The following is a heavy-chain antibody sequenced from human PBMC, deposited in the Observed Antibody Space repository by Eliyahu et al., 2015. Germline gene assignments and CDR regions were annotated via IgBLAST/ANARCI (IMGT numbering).Heavy chain of an antibody. CDR1: GFTFSSYE. CDR2: ISGGGNTI. V-gene: IGHV3-48*03. J-gene: IGHJ4*02. CDR3: AREGRYSSGSFDY. D-gene: IGHD6-19*01. Sequence: EVQLVESGGGLVQPGGSLXLSCAASGFTFSSYEXNWVRQVPGKGLEWLSYISGGGNTIYYAASVKGRFTVSRDNAKNSLYLQMNSLRAEDTAVYYCAREGRYSSGSFDYWGQGTLVTVSS.